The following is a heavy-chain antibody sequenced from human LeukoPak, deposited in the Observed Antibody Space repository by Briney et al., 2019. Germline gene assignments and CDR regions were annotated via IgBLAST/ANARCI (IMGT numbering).Heavy chain of an antibody. CDR2: IKQDGSEK. CDR3: ARDKSGQWLVRYYYYGMDV. V-gene: IGHV3-7*01. Sequence: PGGSLRLSCAASGFTFSSYWMSWVRQAPGKGLEWVANIKQDGSEKYYVDSVKGRFTISRDNAKNSLYLQMNSLRAEDTAVYYCARDKSGQWLVRYYYYGMDVWGQGTTVTVSS. CDR1: GFTFSSYW. J-gene: IGHJ6*02. D-gene: IGHD6-19*01.